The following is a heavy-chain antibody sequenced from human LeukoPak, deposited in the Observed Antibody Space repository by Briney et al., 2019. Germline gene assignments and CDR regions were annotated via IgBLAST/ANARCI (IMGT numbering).Heavy chain of an antibody. J-gene: IGHJ6*04. V-gene: IGHV3-48*03. CDR3: ARLGGFYYYYYGMDV. CDR1: VFTFSSYE. CDR2: ISSSGSTI. Sequence: GGSLRLSCAASVFTFSSYEMNWVRQAPGKGLEWVSYISSSGSTIYYADSVKGRFTISRDNAKNSLYLQMNSLRAEDTAVYYCARLGGFYYYYYGMDVWGKGTTVTVSS.